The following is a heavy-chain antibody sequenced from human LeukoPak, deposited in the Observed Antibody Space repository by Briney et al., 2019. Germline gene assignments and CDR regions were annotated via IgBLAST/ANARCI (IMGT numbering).Heavy chain of an antibody. J-gene: IGHJ5*02. CDR3: ARDRFGEGSWFDP. CDR1: GYIFTSYN. Sequence: ASVKVSCKASGYIFTSYNMHWVRQAPGQGLEWMGIINPSGGSTSYAQKFQGRVTMTRDMSTSTVYMELSSLRSEDTAVYYCARDRFGEGSWFDPWGQGTLVTVSS. CDR2: INPSGGST. V-gene: IGHV1-46*01. D-gene: IGHD3-16*01.